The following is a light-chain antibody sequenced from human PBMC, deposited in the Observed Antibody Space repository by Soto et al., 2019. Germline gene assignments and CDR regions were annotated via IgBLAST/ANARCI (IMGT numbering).Light chain of an antibody. Sequence: QAVVTQPPSASGTPGQRVTISCSGIRSNIGSNFVNWYQKLPGTAPKLLIHSNNERPSGVPGRFSGYKSGTSASLAISGLQSEDEADYYCASWDDDLNGLLFGGGTKLTVL. V-gene: IGLV1-44*01. CDR3: ASWDDDLNGLL. J-gene: IGLJ2*01. CDR2: SNN. CDR1: RSNIGSNF.